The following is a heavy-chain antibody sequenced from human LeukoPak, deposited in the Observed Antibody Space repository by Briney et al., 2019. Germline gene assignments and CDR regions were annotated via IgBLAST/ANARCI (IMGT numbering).Heavy chain of an antibody. V-gene: IGHV3-15*01. Sequence: PGGSLRLSCAASGFTFSNAWMSWVRQAPGKGLEWVGRIKSKTDGGTTDYAAPVKGRIAISRDDSKNTLYLQMNSLKTEDTAVYYCTARGLRRGTDAFDIWGQGTMVTVSS. CDR1: GFTFSNAW. CDR2: IKSKTDGGTT. J-gene: IGHJ3*02. CDR3: TARGLRRGTDAFDI. D-gene: IGHD3-16*01.